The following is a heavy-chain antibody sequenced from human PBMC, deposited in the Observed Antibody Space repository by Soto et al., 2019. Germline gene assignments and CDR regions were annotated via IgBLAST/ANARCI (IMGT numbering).Heavy chain of an antibody. Sequence: GGSLRLSCAASGFTFSSYWMSWVRQAPGKGLEWVANIKQDGSEKYYVDSVKGRFTISRDNAKNSLYLQMNSLRAEDTAVYYCARVNGRYFDWLLYESYYYYYYMDVWGKGTTVTVS. CDR1: GFTFSSYW. D-gene: IGHD3-9*01. CDR2: IKQDGSEK. V-gene: IGHV3-7*01. J-gene: IGHJ6*03. CDR3: ARVNGRYFDWLLYESYYYYYYMDV.